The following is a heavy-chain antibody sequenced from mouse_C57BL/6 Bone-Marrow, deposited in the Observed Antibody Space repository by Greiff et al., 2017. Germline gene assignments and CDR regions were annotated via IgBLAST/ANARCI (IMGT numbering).Heavy chain of an antibody. CDR3: ARHGLRYY. J-gene: IGHJ2*01. Sequence: EVKLMESGGDLVKPGGSLKLSCAASGFTFSSYGMSWVRQTPGKRLEWVANISSGGSYTNYTDSVKGRFTIARDNANNTLYLQMSSLKSEDTAMYYFARHGLRYYWGQGTPLTVSS. D-gene: IGHD2-2*01. CDR1: GFTFSSYG. V-gene: IGHV5-6*01. CDR2: ISSGGSYT.